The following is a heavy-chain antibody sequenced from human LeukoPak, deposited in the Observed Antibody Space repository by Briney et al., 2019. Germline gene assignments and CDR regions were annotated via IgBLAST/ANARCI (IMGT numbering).Heavy chain of an antibody. V-gene: IGHV4-34*01. CDR3: ARRPRNTGSYDGPSGLDY. CDR2: VNHSGST. D-gene: IGHD1-26*01. CDR1: GGSFSGYY. J-gene: IGHJ4*02. Sequence: SETLSLTCAVYGGSFSGYYWSWIRQPPGKGLEWIGEVNHSGSTNYNPSLKSRVTISADTSKNQFSLKLSSMTAADTAVYYCARRPRNTGSYDGPSGLDYWGLGTLVTVSS.